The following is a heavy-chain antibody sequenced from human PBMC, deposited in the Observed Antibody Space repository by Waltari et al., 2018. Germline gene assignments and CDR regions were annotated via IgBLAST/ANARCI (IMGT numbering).Heavy chain of an antibody. CDR1: GYTFTTPV. D-gene: IGHD1-26*01. CDR3: ARDPIVVGTTGSGGFDP. Sequence: QVQIVQSGAEVKKPGASVKVSCKASGYTFTTPVIHWVRQAPGQRLEWMGWINAGKGITKYSQKFQGRVTITRDTSASTAYMELSSLRSEDTAVYYCARDPIVVGTTGSGGFDPWGQGTLVTVSS. J-gene: IGHJ5*02. CDR2: INAGKGIT. V-gene: IGHV1-3*01.